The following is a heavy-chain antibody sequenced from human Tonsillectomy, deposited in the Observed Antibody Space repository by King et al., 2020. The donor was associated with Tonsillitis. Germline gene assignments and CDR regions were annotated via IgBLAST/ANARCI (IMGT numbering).Heavy chain of an antibody. J-gene: IGHJ3*02. CDR2: IYHSGST. Sequence: QLQESGPGLVKPSETLSLTCGVSGYSISSGYYWAWIRQPPGKGLEWIGSIYHSGSTTYNPSLQSRVTISVDTSKNQFSLTLSCVTAAATAVYYCARGQQDVVVPAGPPNGAFEIWGQGTMVTVSS. V-gene: IGHV4-38-2*01. D-gene: IGHD2-2*01. CDR3: ARGQQDVVVPAGPPNGAFEI. CDR1: GYSISSGYY.